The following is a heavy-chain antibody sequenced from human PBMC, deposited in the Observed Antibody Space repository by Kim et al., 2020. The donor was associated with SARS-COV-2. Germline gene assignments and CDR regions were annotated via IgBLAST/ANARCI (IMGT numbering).Heavy chain of an antibody. J-gene: IGHJ4*02. D-gene: IGHD2-2*01. CDR3: AKHRYCSSTSCYRVDY. Sequence: SVKGRFTISRDNSKNTLYLQKNSLRAEDTAVYYCAKHRYCSSTSCYRVDYWGQGTLVTVSS. V-gene: IGHV3-23*01.